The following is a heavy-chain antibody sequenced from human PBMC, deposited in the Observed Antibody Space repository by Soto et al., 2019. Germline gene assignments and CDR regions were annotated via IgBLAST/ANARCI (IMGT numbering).Heavy chain of an antibody. V-gene: IGHV1-69*01. J-gene: IGHJ6*02. CDR1: GGTFTGNP. CDR3: AGENSIASLSYYYGMEV. D-gene: IGHD6-6*01. CDR2: IIPMFGTT. Sequence: QVQLVQSGAEVKKPGSSVKVSCKASGGTFTGNPISWVRQAPGRGLEWMGGIIPMFGTTNYAQKFQGRVTITADESTTTAYMELNSLISEDTAVYYCAGENSIASLSYYYGMEVWGQGTTVTVSS.